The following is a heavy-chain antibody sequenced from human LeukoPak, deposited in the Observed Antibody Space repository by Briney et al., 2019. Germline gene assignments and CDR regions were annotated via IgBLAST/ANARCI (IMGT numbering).Heavy chain of an antibody. J-gene: IGHJ6*03. D-gene: IGHD3-10*01. V-gene: IGHV3-30*02. CDR2: IPDDGSNK. Sequence: GSLRLSCAASGFTFSSFGLHWVRQAPGKGLGGVAFIPDDGSNKYYADSVKGRFTISRDNAKNSLYLQMNSLRAEDTAVYYCARDREGRGVLYSYYYYMDVWGKGTTVTISS. CDR1: GFTFSSFG. CDR3: ARDREGRGVLYSYYYYMDV.